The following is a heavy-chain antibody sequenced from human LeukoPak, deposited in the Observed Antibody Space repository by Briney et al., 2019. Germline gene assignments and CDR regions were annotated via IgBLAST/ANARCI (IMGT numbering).Heavy chain of an antibody. J-gene: IGHJ6*03. CDR3: AKDLYMDDYYYMDV. D-gene: IGHD2-8*01. V-gene: IGHV3-74*01. Sequence: GGSLRLSCAASGFTFSGYWMHWVRQVPEKGLVLVSRIDNGGSGTTYADSVKGRFTISRDNSKNTLYLQMNSLRAEDTAVYYCAKDLYMDDYYYMDVWGKGTTVTVSS. CDR2: IDNGGSGT. CDR1: GFTFSGYW.